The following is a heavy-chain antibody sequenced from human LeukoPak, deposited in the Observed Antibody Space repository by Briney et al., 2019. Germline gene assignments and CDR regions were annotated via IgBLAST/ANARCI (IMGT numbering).Heavy chain of an antibody. CDR3: AKSRSYTVRDAFEI. Sequence: GGSLRLSCAASGFTFSNYAMSWVRQAPGRGLEWVLGISNSGGDTQYTDSVKGRFTISRDNSKNTLYLQMNSLRAEDTAVYYCAKSRSYTVRDAFEIWGQGTKVTVSS. D-gene: IGHD3-10*01. CDR1: GFTFSNYA. J-gene: IGHJ3*02. V-gene: IGHV3-23*01. CDR2: ISNSGGDT.